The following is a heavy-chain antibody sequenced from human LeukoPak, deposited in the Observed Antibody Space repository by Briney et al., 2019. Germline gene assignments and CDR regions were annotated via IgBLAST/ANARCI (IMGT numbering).Heavy chain of an antibody. CDR3: AKEIYGDSAGGRFQH. J-gene: IGHJ1*01. D-gene: IGHD4-17*01. CDR2: ISGSGDRT. Sequence: GGSLRLSCGASGFTFSTYGMSWVRQAPGKGLEWVSGISGSGDRTYYADSVKGRFTISRDNSKNTLYLQMNSLRADDTAVYYCAKEIYGDSAGGRFQHWGQGTLVTVSS. V-gene: IGHV3-23*01. CDR1: GFTFSTYG.